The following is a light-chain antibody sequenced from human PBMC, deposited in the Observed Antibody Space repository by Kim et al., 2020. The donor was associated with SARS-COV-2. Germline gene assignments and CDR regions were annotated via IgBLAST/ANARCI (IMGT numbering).Light chain of an antibody. CDR3: LQGTHWPKT. CDR1: QSLVNRDGNTY. J-gene: IGKJ2*01. Sequence: QPASISFRSSQSLVNRDGNTYLNWLQQRPGQSPRRLIYQVSKRDSGVPDRFSGSGSGTDFTLKISGVEAEDVGVYYCLQGTHWPKTFGQGTKLEI. CDR2: QVS. V-gene: IGKV2-30*01.